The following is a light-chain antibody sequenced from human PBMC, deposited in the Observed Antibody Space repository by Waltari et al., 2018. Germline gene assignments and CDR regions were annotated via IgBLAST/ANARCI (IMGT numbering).Light chain of an antibody. J-gene: IGKJ4*01. Sequence: EIVLTQSPATLSLSPGERATLSCRASQSISSNLGWYQQKPGQAPRRLIHEASKRATGIPARFLGSGSGTDFTLTISSLEAEDFAVYYCQQRTSWPLTFGGGTRVEVK. CDR1: QSISSN. CDR3: QQRTSWPLT. V-gene: IGKV3-11*01. CDR2: EAS.